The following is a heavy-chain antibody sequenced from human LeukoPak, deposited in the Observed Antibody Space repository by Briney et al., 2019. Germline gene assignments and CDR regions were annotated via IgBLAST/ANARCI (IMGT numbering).Heavy chain of an antibody. D-gene: IGHD3-16*01. J-gene: IGHJ3*02. V-gene: IGHV1-69*13. CDR1: GGTFSNYV. Sequence: GASVKVSCKASGGTFSNYVISWVRQAPGQGLEWMGGIIPVFGTREYAQRFQGRVAITADEATSTVHMELSGLKFDDTAVYYCARDDMGSTGGEVFDIWGQGTMVAVSS. CDR2: IIPVFGTR. CDR3: ARDDMGSTGGEVFDI.